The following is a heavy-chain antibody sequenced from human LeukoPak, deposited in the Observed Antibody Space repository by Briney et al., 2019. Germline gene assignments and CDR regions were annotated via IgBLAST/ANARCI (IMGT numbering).Heavy chain of an antibody. D-gene: IGHD5-18*01. CDR1: GFTVSSNY. V-gene: IGHV3-53*01. J-gene: IGHJ4*02. CDR2: INSGGSI. Sequence: GGSLRLSCAASGFTVSSNYMTWVRQAPGKRLEWVSVINSGGSIYYADSVKGRFTISRDNSKNTLYLQMNSLRAEDTAVYYCVEGGAARFDYWGQGTLVAVSS. CDR3: VEGGAARFDY.